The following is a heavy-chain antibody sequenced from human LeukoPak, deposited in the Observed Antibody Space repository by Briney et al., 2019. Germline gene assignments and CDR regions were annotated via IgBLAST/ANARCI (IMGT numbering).Heavy chain of an antibody. D-gene: IGHD1-20*01. V-gene: IGHV4-30-4*08. CDR3: ARALSNWNDFDY. Sequence: SQTLSLTCTVSGGSISSGDYCWSCIRQPPGKGLEWNGYISYSGSTYYNPSLKSRVTISVDTSKNQFSLKLSSVTAADTAVYYCARALSNWNDFDYWGQGTLVTVSS. CDR2: ISYSGST. CDR1: GGSISSGDYC. J-gene: IGHJ4*02.